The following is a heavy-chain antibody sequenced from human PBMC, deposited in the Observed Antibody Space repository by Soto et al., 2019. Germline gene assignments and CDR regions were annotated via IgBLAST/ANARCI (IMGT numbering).Heavy chain of an antibody. D-gene: IGHD3-10*01. CDR2: ISSSSSYI. V-gene: IGHV3-21*01. J-gene: IGHJ3*02. CDR3: AFAGSGSYSNVPDAFDI. Sequence: EVQLVESGGGLVKPGGSLRLSCAASGFTFSSYSMNWVRQAPGKELEWVSSISSSSSYIYYADSVKGRFTISRDNAKNSLYLQMNSLRAEDTAVYYCAFAGSGSYSNVPDAFDIWGQGTMVTVSS. CDR1: GFTFSSYS.